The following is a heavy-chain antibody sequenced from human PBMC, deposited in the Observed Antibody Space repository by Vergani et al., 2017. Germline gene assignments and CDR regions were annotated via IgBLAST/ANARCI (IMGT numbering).Heavy chain of an antibody. CDR1: GFTFSSYA. J-gene: IGHJ4*02. CDR2: ISYDGSNK. V-gene: IGHV3-30-3*02. CDR3: AKQLSSSWYFDY. Sequence: QVQLVESGGGVVQPGRSLRLFCAASGFTFSSYAMHWVRQAPGKGLDWVAVISYDGSNKYYADSVKGRFTISRDNSKNTLYLQMNSLRAEDTAVYYCAKQLSSSWYFDYWGQGTLVTVSS. D-gene: IGHD6-13*01.